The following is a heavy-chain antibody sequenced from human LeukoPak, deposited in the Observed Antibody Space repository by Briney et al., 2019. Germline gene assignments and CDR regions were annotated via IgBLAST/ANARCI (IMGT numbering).Heavy chain of an antibody. V-gene: IGHV3-20*04. J-gene: IGHJ4*02. CDR3: VRDDGITFGGVIDY. D-gene: IGHD3-16*01. Sequence: GGSLRLSCAASGFPFEDYGMSWVRQGPGKGLEWVSGINWNGDSTGYADSVKGRFTISRDNAKKFLYLQMNSLRVEDMAFYYCVRDDGITFGGVIDYWGQGTLVTVSS. CDR2: INWNGDST. CDR1: GFPFEDYG.